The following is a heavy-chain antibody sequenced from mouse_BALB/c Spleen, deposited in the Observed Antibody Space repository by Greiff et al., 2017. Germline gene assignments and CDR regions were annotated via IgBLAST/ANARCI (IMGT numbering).Heavy chain of an antibody. CDR2: INPNNGGT. J-gene: IGHJ1*01. V-gene: IGHV1-18*01. CDR1: GYTFTEYT. CDR3: TYDGYYVRYFDV. D-gene: IGHD2-3*01. Sequence: EVQLQQSGPELVKPGASVKISCKTSGYTFTEYTMHWVKQSHGKSLEWIGGINPNNGGTSYNQKFKGKATLTVDKSSSTAYMQLNSLTSEDSAVYFCTYDGYYVRYFDVWGAGTTVTVSS.